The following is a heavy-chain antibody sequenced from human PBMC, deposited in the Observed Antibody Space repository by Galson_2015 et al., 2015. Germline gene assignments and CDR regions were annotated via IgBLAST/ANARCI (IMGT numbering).Heavy chain of an antibody. CDR2: ISDSGGST. Sequence: SLRLSCAASGFTFSNCAMSWVRQAPGKGLERVSGISDSGGSTYYADSVKGRFIISRDNSKNTLYLQMNSLRGEDTAVYYCARGDTSGLRHYFVYWGQGTLVTVSS. J-gene: IGHJ4*02. CDR1: GFTFSNCA. CDR3: ARGDTSGLRHYFVY. D-gene: IGHD6-19*01. V-gene: IGHV3-23*01.